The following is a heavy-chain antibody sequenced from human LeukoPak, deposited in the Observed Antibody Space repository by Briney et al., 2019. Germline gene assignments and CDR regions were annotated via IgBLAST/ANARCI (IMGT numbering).Heavy chain of an antibody. J-gene: IGHJ4*02. Sequence: VASVKVSCKPSGYTFTNYGVKWVRQAPGQGLEWMGYISGYNGNTKYAQELQGRVTMTTDTSTSTAYMELRSLRSDDTAVYYCARRHLSGYASDYWGQGTLVTVSS. CDR3: ARRHLSGYASDY. CDR1: GYTFTNYG. D-gene: IGHD5-12*01. V-gene: IGHV1-18*01. CDR2: ISGYNGNT.